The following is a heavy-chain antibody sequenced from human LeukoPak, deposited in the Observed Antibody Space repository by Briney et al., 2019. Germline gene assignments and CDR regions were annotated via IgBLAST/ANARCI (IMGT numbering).Heavy chain of an antibody. D-gene: IGHD4-17*01. J-gene: IGHJ4*02. Sequence: LRRSAASSAFTIISYCISCRRQAPFKWLEIISNIKQDGSEKYYVDSVKGRFTISRDNAKNSLYLQMNSLRAEDTAVYYCASHGDYLPDYFDYWGQGTLVTVSS. CDR3: ASHGDYLPDYFDY. V-gene: IGHV3-7*02. CDR2: IKQDGSEK. CDR1: AFTIISYC.